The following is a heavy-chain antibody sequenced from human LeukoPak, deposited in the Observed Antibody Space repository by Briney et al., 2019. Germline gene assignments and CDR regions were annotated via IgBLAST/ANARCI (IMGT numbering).Heavy chain of an antibody. CDR1: GFTFSSYA. J-gene: IGHJ3*02. Sequence: GGSLRLSCAASGFTFSSYAMSWDRQAPGKGLEWVANIKQDGSEKYYVDSVKGRFTISRDNAKNSLYLQMNSLRAEDTAVYYCARGDRGAFDIWGQGTMVTVSS. V-gene: IGHV3-7*05. D-gene: IGHD3-10*01. CDR2: IKQDGSEK. CDR3: ARGDRGAFDI.